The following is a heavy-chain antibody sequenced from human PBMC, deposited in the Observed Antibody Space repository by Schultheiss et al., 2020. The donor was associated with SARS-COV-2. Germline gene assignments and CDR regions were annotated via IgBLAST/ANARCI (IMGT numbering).Heavy chain of an antibody. V-gene: IGHV3-30*01. J-gene: IGHJ4*02. Sequence: GGSLRLSCAASGFTFSSYAMHWVRQAPGKGLEWVAVISYDGSNKYYADSVKGRFTISRDNSKNTLYLQMNSLRAEDTAVYYCARDSTSSYPYYYDSSGYYFGYWGQGTLVTSPQ. D-gene: IGHD3-22*01. CDR2: ISYDGSNK. CDR1: GFTFSSYA. CDR3: ARDSTSSYPYYYDSSGYYFGY.